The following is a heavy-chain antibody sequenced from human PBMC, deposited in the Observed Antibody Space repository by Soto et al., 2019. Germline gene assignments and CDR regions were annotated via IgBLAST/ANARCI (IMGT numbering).Heavy chain of an antibody. V-gene: IGHV3-11*01. D-gene: IGHD3-9*01. CDR3: ARDLQYYDILTGCYNVEVADY. CDR1: GFTFSDYY. CDR2: ISSSGSTI. Sequence: QVQLVESGGGLVKPGGSLRLSCAASGFTFSDYYMSWIRQAPGKGLEWVSYISSSGSTIYYADSVKGRFTISRGNAKNQLYMQMNRLRAEDTAVYYCARDLQYYDILTGCYNVEVADYWGQGTLVTVSS. J-gene: IGHJ4*02.